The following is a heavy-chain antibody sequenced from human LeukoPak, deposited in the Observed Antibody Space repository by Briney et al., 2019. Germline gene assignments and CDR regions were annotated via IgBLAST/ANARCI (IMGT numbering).Heavy chain of an antibody. V-gene: IGHV1-69*04. J-gene: IGHJ4*02. CDR2: IIPILGIA. Sequence: ASVKVSCKASGGTFSSYAISWVRQAPGQGLEWMRRIIPILGIANYAQKFQGRVTITADKSTSTAYMELSSLRSEDTAVYYCAREVVDWNDVPCFDYWGQGTLVTVSS. D-gene: IGHD1-1*01. CDR1: GGTFSSYA. CDR3: AREVVDWNDVPCFDY.